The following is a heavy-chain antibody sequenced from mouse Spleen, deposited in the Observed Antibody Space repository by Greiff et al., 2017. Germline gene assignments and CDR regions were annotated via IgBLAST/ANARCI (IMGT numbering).Heavy chain of an antibody. CDR3: ARGGVRYFDY. CDR1: GFTFSSYA. CDR2: ISSGGGNT. Sequence: EVMLVESGGGLVKLGGSLKLSCAASGFTFSSYAMSWVRQTPEKRLEWVATISSGGGNTYYPDSVKGRFTISRDNAKNTLYLQMSSLKSEDTAMYYCARGGVRYFDYWGQGTLVTVSA. D-gene: IGHD2-14*01. V-gene: IGHV5-9*01. J-gene: IGHJ3*01.